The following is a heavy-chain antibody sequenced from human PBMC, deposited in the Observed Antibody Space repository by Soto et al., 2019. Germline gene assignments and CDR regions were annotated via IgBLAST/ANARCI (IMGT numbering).Heavy chain of an antibody. D-gene: IGHD2-2*01. J-gene: IGHJ3*02. V-gene: IGHV4-59*01. CDR1: GGSISSYY. CDR3: ARNLPAADAFDI. CDR2: IYYSGST. Sequence: SETLSLTCTVSGGSISSYYWSWIRQPPGKGLEWIGYIYYSGSTNYNPSLKSRVTISVDTPKNQFSLKLSSVTAADTAVYYCARNLPAADAFDIWGQGTMVTVSS.